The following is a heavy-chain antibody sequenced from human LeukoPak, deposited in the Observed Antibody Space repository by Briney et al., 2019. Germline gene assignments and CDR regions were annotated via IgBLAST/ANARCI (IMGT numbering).Heavy chain of an antibody. CDR2: INDSGGNT. D-gene: IGHD3-10*01. CDR3: AKTSAGSRGGYFDY. V-gene: IGHV3-23*01. J-gene: IGHJ4*02. CDR1: GFTFSSYA. Sequence: GGSLRLSCAASGFTFSSYAMSWVRQAPGKGLEWVSLINDSGGNTYYADSVKGRFTISRDNSKNTLFLQMSSLRAEDTAVYYCAKTSAGSRGGYFDYWGQGTLVTVSS.